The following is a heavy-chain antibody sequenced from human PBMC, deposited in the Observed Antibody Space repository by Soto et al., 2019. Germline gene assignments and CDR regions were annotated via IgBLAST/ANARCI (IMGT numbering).Heavy chain of an antibody. CDR2: IYYSGST. D-gene: IGHD1-26*01. CDR3: ARRYGSAIDY. J-gene: IGHJ4*02. Sequence: QVQLQESGPGLVKPSETLSLTCTVSGGSISSYYWSWIRQPPGKGLEWIGYIYYSGSTNYNPSLKGRVTLSVATSTTQFSLNLSSVPAADTAVYYFARRYGSAIDYWGQGTLVTVSS. CDR1: GGSISSYY. V-gene: IGHV4-59*08.